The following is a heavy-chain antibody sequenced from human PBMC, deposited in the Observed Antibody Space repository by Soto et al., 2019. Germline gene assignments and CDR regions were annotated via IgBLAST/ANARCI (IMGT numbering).Heavy chain of an antibody. CDR2: IYDTGTT. Sequence: QLQVQESGPGLVKPSETLSLTCTVSGGAISSSFYYWAWIRQPPGKGLEWLGIIYDTGTTYYNPSLDSRVPLSVDTSKNQYSLRLISVTASDTAVYYCARRLHVAGHWYFDLWGRGTLVTVSS. CDR1: GGAISSSFYY. D-gene: IGHD6-19*01. CDR3: ARRLHVAGHWYFDL. J-gene: IGHJ2*01. V-gene: IGHV4-39*01.